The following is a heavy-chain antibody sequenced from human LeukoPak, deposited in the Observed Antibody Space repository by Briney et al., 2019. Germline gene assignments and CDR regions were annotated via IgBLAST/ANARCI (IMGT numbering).Heavy chain of an antibody. J-gene: IGHJ4*02. CDR3: ARGGFVEMATHNSFDY. CDR2: VYSGGST. V-gene: IGHV3-53*01. CDR1: GFIVSSNY. D-gene: IGHD5-24*01. Sequence: GGSLTHLCAASGFIVSSNYMLWLRQAPPKGLAGVSVVYSGGSTYYADSVKRRFTISRDNSKTTLYLQMNSLRAEDTAVYYCARGGFVEMATHNSFDYWGQGTLVTVSS.